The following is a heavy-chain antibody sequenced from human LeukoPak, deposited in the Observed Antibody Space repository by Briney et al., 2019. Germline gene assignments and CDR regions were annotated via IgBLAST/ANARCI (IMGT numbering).Heavy chain of an antibody. CDR3: AKYSSSSSRYNGMDV. CDR1: GFRFSGYW. CDR2: ISAGGGTI. D-gene: IGHD6-6*01. Sequence: GGSLRLSCAASGFRFSGYWMSWVRQAPGKGLEWVSSISAGGGTIYYADSVKGRFTMSRDNSKNTLYLQMNSLRAEDTAVYYCAKYSSSSSRYNGMDVWGQGTTVTVSS. V-gene: IGHV3-23*01. J-gene: IGHJ6*02.